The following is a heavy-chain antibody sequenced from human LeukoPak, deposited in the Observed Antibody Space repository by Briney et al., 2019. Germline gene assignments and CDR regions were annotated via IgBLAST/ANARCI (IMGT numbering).Heavy chain of an antibody. D-gene: IGHD3-10*01. Sequence: GGSLRLSCAASGLTFSSYEMNWVRQAPGKGLEWVSYISSSGSTIYYADSVKGRFTISRDNAKNSLYLQMNSLRAEDTAVYYCARDGYYGSGSYYYYYMDVWGKGTTVTISS. CDR2: ISSSGSTI. CDR1: GLTFSSYE. V-gene: IGHV3-48*03. CDR3: ARDGYYGSGSYYYYYMDV. J-gene: IGHJ6*03.